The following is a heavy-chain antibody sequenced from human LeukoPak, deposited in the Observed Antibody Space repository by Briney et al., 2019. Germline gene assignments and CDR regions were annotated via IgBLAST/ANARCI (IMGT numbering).Heavy chain of an antibody. CDR3: ASLNPFSGRRNAFDI. CDR1: GGSFSGYY. Sequence: SETLSLTCAVHGGSFSGYYWSWIRQPPGQGLEWIGEVNHSGTARYNPSLESRVTISVDTSKSQSSLNVYFVAAADTAVYYCASLNPFSGRRNAFDIWGQGAMVTVSS. V-gene: IGHV4-34*01. CDR2: VNHSGTA. J-gene: IGHJ3*02. D-gene: IGHD1-26*01.